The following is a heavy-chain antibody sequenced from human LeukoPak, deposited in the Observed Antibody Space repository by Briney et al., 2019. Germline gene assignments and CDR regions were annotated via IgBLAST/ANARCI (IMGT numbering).Heavy chain of an antibody. CDR3: ARGKTAFDILTGYDS. J-gene: IGHJ5*01. CDR2: ISSSSSYI. CDR1: GFTFSSYT. V-gene: IGHV3-21*01. Sequence: GGSLRLSCAASGFTFSSYTMNWVRQAPGKGLEWVSCISSSSSYIYYADSVKGRFTISRDNTKNSLILQMDSLIAEDTAVYYCARGKTAFDILTGYDSWGQGTLVTVSS. D-gene: IGHD3-9*01.